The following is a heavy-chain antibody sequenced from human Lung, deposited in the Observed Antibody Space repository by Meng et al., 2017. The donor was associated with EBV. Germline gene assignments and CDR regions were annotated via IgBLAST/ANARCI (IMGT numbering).Heavy chain of an antibody. CDR1: GYTFTNYG. J-gene: IGHJ4*02. V-gene: IGHV1-18*01. Sequence: QVQLVHSEADVKTPGASVKVSCKTAGYTFTNYGITWVRQAPGQGLEWMGWISPYNGNTKNVEKFQGRVTMTADTSTSTAYMELRSLRSDDTAVYYCAREGLKDGGYYFDYWGQGTLVTVSS. CDR2: ISPYNGNT. CDR3: AREGLKDGGYYFDY. D-gene: IGHD2-15*01.